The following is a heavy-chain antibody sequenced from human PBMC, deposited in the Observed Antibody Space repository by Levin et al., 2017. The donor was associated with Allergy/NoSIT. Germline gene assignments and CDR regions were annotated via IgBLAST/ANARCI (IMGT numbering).Heavy chain of an antibody. V-gene: IGHV1-2*06. Sequence: GESLKISCKASGYTFTGYYMHWVRQAPGQGLEWMGRINPNSGGTNYAQKFQGRVTMTRDTSISTAYMELSRLRSDDTAVYYCAQVCSGGSCYSPRDYDYWGQGTLVTVSS. CDR1: GYTFTGYY. J-gene: IGHJ4*02. CDR2: INPNSGGT. D-gene: IGHD2-15*01. CDR3: AQVCSGGSCYSPRDYDY.